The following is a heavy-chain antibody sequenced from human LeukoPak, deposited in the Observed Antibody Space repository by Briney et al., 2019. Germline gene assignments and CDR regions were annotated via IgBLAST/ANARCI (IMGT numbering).Heavy chain of an antibody. CDR1: GFTFSSYA. D-gene: IGHD3-10*01. CDR2: ISYDGSNK. V-gene: IGHV3-30-3*01. CDR3: ATDFGGGPDY. Sequence: GGSLRLSCAASGFTFSSYAMHWVRQAPGKGLEWVAVISYDGSNKYYADSVKGRFTISRGNSKNTLYLQMNSLRAEDTAVYYCATDFGGGPDYWGQGTLVTASS. J-gene: IGHJ4*02.